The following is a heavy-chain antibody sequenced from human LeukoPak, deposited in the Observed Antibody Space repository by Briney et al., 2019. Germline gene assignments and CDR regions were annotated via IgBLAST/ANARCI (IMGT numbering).Heavy chain of an antibody. CDR2: INPNSGDT. V-gene: IGHV1-2*02. J-gene: IGHJ3*02. D-gene: IGHD3-16*01. Sequence: ASVKVSCKASGYSFTGYYMHWVQQAPGQGLEWMGWINPNSGDTNYAQKFLGRVTMTRDTSISTAYMELSSLTSDDTAVYHCARVGGGGAYDIWGQGTMVTVSS. CDR3: ARVGGGGAYDI. CDR1: GYSFTGYY.